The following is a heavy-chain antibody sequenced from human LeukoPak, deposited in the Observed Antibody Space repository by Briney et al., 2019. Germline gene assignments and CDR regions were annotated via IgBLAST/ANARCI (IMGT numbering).Heavy chain of an antibody. CDR1: GGSISSYY. V-gene: IGHV4-59*08. Sequence: SETLSLTCTVSGGSISSYYWSWIRQPPGKGLEWIGYIYYSGSTNYNPSLKSRVTISVDTSKNQFSLKLSSVTAADTAVYYCARGGGYSGYEIDYWGQGTLVTVSS. CDR2: IYYSGST. D-gene: IGHD5-12*01. CDR3: ARGGGYSGYEIDY. J-gene: IGHJ4*02.